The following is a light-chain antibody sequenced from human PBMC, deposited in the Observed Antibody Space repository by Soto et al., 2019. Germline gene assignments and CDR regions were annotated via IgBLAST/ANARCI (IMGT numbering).Light chain of an antibody. CDR3: MQALQNWT. Sequence: DIVMTQSPLSLPVTPGEPASISCRSSQSLLHSNGYNYLDWYLQKPGQSPQLLIYLGSNRASGVPDRFSGSGSGTDFTLKISRVEAEDVGVYYCMQALQNWTLGRGTKVDIK. CDR1: QSLLHSNGYNY. J-gene: IGKJ1*01. V-gene: IGKV2-28*01. CDR2: LGS.